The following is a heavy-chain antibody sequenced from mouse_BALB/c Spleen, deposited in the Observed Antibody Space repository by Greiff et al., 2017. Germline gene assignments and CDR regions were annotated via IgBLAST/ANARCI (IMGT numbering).Heavy chain of an antibody. CDR1: GFTFSSYA. J-gene: IGHJ4*01. CDR3: AREGIYYGSSYDYAMDD. Sequence: EVNLVESGGGLVKPGGSLKLSCAASGFTFSSYAMSWVRQTPEKRLEWVASISSGGSTYYPDSVKGRFTISRDNARNILYLQMSSLRSEDTAMYYCAREGIYYGSSYDYAMDDWGQGTSVTVSS. V-gene: IGHV5-6-5*01. D-gene: IGHD1-1*01. CDR2: ISSGGST.